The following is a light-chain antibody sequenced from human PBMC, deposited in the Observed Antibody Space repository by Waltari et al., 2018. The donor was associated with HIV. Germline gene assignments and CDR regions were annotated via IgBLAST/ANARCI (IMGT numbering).Light chain of an antibody. J-gene: IGLJ1*01. V-gene: IGLV2-14*03. CDR2: YAT. CDR3: SSYTTSQTYV. Sequence: QSALTQPASVSGSPGQSISISCSGTDTDIGTYDFVSWYQQPPGTPPKLIIYYATTRPSDLSDRFSASKSGTTASLTITGLRDEDESDYFCSSYTTSQTYVFGSGTRVTVL. CDR1: DTDIGTYDF.